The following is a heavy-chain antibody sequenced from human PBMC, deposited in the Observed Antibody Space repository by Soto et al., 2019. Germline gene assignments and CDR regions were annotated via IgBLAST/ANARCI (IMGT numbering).Heavy chain of an antibody. CDR3: APMAISGDCSGGSCYSFSDAFDI. V-gene: IGHV1-69*06. CDR2: IIPIFGTA. D-gene: IGHD2-15*01. J-gene: IGHJ3*02. CDR1: GGTFSSYA. Sequence: QVQLVQSGAEVKKPGSSVKVSCKASGGTFSSYAISWVRQAPGQGLEWMGGIIPIFGTANYAQKFQGRVTINADKSTSTAYMELSSLRSEDTAVYYCAPMAISGDCSGGSCYSFSDAFDIWGQGTMVTVSS.